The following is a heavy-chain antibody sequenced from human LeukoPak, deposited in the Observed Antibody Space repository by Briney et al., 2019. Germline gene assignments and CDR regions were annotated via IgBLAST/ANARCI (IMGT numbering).Heavy chain of an antibody. CDR1: GFTFSSYA. D-gene: IGHD3-3*01. CDR3: AKDYDDFGNNYFRAFDV. J-gene: IGHJ3*01. Sequence: PGGSLRLSCVGSGFTFSSYAMSWVRQAPGKGLEWVSGISGSGGATYYIGPAKGRFTISRDNSKNTLYLQMSDLRAEDTAVYYCAKDYDDFGNNYFRAFDVGGHGTVVTVSS. V-gene: IGHV3-23*01. CDR2: ISGSGGAT.